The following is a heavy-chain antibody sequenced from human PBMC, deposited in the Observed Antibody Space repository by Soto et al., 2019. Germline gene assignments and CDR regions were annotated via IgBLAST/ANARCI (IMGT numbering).Heavy chain of an antibody. CDR3: ANDVGSSGWYEGFDS. CDR2: ISWNGESI. V-gene: IGHV3-9*01. D-gene: IGHD6-19*01. J-gene: IGHJ4*02. Sequence: EVQLVESGGGLVQPGRSLRLSCAASGFSFGDYAMQWVRQVPGKGLEWVSSISWNGESIGYADSVKGRFTISRDNGKKSVYLQMNSLRGEDTALYYCANDVGSSGWYEGFDSWGQGTLVTVS. CDR1: GFSFGDYA.